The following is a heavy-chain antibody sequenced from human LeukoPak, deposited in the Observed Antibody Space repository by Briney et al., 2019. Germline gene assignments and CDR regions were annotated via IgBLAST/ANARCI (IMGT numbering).Heavy chain of an antibody. CDR3: AKTGSSSWYYYYFMDV. V-gene: IGHV3-23*01. CDR2: ISGSGGST. D-gene: IGHD2-2*01. CDR1: GFTFSSYA. Sequence: GGSLRLSCAASGFTFSSYAMSWVRQAPGKGLEWVSAISGSGGSTYYADSVKGRFTISRDNSKNPLYLQMNSLRAEDAAVYYCAKTGSSSWYYYYFMDVWGKGTTVTVSS. J-gene: IGHJ6*03.